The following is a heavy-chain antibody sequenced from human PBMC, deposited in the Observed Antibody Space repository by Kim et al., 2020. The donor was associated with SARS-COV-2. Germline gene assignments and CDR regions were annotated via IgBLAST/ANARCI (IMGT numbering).Heavy chain of an antibody. CDR1: GFTFSDYY. J-gene: IGHJ6*02. D-gene: IGHD3-16*02. CDR3: SRGGDDYVWGSYRDYYYYYGMDV. CDR2: ISSSSSYT. V-gene: IGHV3-11*05. Sequence: GGSLRLSCAASGFTFSDYYMSWIRQAPGKGLEWVSYISSSSSYTNSAASVKGRFTISRDNAKNSLSLQINSLRAEDTAVYYWSRGGDDYVWGSYRDYYYYYGMDVWGQGTTVTVSS.